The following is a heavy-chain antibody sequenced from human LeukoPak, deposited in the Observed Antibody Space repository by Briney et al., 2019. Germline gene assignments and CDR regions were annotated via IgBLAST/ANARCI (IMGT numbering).Heavy chain of an antibody. J-gene: IGHJ3*02. Sequence: GGSLRLSCAASGFTFSSYAMSWVRQAPGKGLEWVSAISGSGGSTYYADSVKGRFTISRDNSKNTLYLQMNSLRAEDTAVYYCAKDRGGYGDYDLAPDAFDIWGQGTMVTVSS. V-gene: IGHV3-23*01. CDR1: GFTFSSYA. CDR2: ISGSGGST. CDR3: AKDRGGYGDYDLAPDAFDI. D-gene: IGHD4-17*01.